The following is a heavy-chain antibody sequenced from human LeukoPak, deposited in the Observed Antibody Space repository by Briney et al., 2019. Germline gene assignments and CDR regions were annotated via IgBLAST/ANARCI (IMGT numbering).Heavy chain of an antibody. CDR3: ARDRRGNSWFDP. J-gene: IGHJ5*02. CDR1: GGSISSYY. D-gene: IGHD1-26*01. CDR2: IYYSGST. V-gene: IGHV4-59*12. Sequence: SETLSLTCTVSGGSISSYYWSWIRQPPGKGLEWIGYIYYSGSTNYNSSLKSRVTISVDTSKNQFSLKLSSVTAADTAVYYCARDRRGNSWFDPWGQGTLVTVSS.